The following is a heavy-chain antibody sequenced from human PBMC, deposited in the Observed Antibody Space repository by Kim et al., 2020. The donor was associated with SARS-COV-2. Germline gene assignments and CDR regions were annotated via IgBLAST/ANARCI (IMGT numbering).Heavy chain of an antibody. CDR2: IWYDGSNK. Sequence: GGSLRLSCAASGFTFSSYGMHWVRQAPGKGLEWVAVIWYDGSNKYYADSVKGRFTISRDNSKNTLYLQMNSLRAEDTAVYYCARDAYYYDSSGPDYWGQGTLVTVSS. J-gene: IGHJ4*02. V-gene: IGHV3-33*08. CDR1: GFTFSSYG. CDR3: ARDAYYYDSSGPDY. D-gene: IGHD3-22*01.